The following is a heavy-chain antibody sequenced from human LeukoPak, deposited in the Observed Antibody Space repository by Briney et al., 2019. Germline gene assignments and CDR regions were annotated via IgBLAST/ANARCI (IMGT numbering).Heavy chain of an antibody. CDR1: GFTFSSYW. D-gene: IGHD6-19*01. Sequence: GGSLRLSCAASGFTFSSYWMSWVRQAPGKGLEWVANMNQDGSEKYYVDSVKGRFTISRDNAENSQYLQRNSLRAEDTAVYYCARDDSGPDYWGQGTLVTVSS. CDR2: MNQDGSEK. CDR3: ARDDSGPDY. V-gene: IGHV3-7*01. J-gene: IGHJ4*02.